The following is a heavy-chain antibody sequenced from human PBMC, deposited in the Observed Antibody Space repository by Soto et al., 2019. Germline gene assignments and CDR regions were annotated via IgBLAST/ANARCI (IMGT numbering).Heavy chain of an antibody. J-gene: IGHJ4*02. Sequence: PGGSLRLSCAASGFTVSSNYMSWVRQAPGKGLEWVSVFYNGGSTYYADSVKDRFTISRDNSKNTLYLQMNSLRVEDTAVYYCGRGPATVSRGDDYWGQGTVGSVSS. V-gene: IGHV3-66*01. CDR2: FYNGGST. CDR3: GRGPATVSRGDDY. CDR1: GFTVSSNY. D-gene: IGHD2-2*01.